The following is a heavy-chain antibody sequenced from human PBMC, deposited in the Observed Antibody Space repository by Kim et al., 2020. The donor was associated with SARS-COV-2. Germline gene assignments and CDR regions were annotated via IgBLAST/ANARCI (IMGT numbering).Heavy chain of an antibody. CDR2: INPNSGGT. J-gene: IGHJ6*02. D-gene: IGHD3-16*01. V-gene: IGHV1-2*05. CDR3: ARGVLEDYYGMDV. CDR1: GYTFTGYY. Sequence: ASVKVSCKASGYTFTGYYMYWVRQAPGQGLEWMGRINPNSGGTNYAQKFQGRVTMTRDTSISTAYMELSRLRSDDTVVYYCARGVLEDYYGMDVWGQGTTVTVSS.